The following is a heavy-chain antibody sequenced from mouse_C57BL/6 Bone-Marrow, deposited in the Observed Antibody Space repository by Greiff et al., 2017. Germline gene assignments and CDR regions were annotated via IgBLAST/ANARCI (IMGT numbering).Heavy chain of an antibody. D-gene: IGHD2-5*01. V-gene: IGHV1-55*01. Sequence: QVQLQQPGAELVKPGASVKMSCKASGYTFTSYWITWVKQRPGQGLEWIGDIYPGSGSTNYNEKFKSKATLTVDTSSSTSYMQLSSLTSEDSAVYSGAKPYYSNDWYFDVWGTGTTVTVSS. CDR2: IYPGSGST. J-gene: IGHJ1*03. CDR1: GYTFTSYW. CDR3: AKPYYSNDWYFDV.